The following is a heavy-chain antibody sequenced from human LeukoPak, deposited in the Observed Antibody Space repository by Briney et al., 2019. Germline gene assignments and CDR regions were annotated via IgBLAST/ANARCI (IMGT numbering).Heavy chain of an antibody. V-gene: IGHV1-2*02. D-gene: IGHD6-13*01. CDR3: ARGGGGLYSSPDY. CDR1: GYTFTGYY. CDR2: INPNSGGT. Sequence: GASVKVSCKASGYTFTGYYMHWVRQAPGQGLEWMGWINPNSGGTNYAQKFQGRLTMTRDTSISTAYMELSRLRSDDTAVYYCARGGGGLYSSPDYWGQGTLVTVSS. J-gene: IGHJ4*02.